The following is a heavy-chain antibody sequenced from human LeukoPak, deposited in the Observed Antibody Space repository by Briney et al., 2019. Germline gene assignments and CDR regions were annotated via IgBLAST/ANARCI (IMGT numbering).Heavy chain of an antibody. Sequence: GGSLTLSCAASGFTFSSYSMNWVRQAPGKGLEWVSYISSSSSTIYYADSVKGRFNISRDNAKNSLYLQMNSLRAEGTAVYYCAREPPIGYCSSTSCYQFDYWGQGTLVTVSS. J-gene: IGHJ4*02. CDR1: GFTFSSYS. CDR2: ISSSSSTI. D-gene: IGHD2-2*01. CDR3: AREPPIGYCSSTSCYQFDY. V-gene: IGHV3-48*01.